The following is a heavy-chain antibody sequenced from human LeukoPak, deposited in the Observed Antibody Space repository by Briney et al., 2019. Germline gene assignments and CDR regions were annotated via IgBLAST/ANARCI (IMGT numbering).Heavy chain of an antibody. CDR1: GFTFDGYA. Sequence: GGSLRLSCAVSGFTFDGYAMHWVRQVPGTGLEWVSGINWNSDSIGYADTVKGRFTTSRDNAKNSLYLQMNSLRAEDTAVYYCARGFYYGLDVWGKGTTVTISS. J-gene: IGHJ6*04. CDR3: ARGFYYGLDV. V-gene: IGHV3-9*01. CDR2: INWNSDSI.